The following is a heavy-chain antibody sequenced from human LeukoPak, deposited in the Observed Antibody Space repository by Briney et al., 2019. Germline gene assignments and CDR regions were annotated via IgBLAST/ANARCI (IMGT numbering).Heavy chain of an antibody. D-gene: IGHD1-26*01. J-gene: IGHJ4*02. CDR2: VGNDEKTK. V-gene: IGHV3-30*04. CDR3: AREKQSGGTPFDY. CDR1: GFTFTGHS. Sequence: GGSLRLSCAASGFTFTGHSMHWVRQAPGKGLEWVAVVGNDEKTKFYADSLKGRFTVSRDNSKNTVYLQMNSLRDEDTAVYYCAREKQSGGTPFDYWGQGSLVTVSS.